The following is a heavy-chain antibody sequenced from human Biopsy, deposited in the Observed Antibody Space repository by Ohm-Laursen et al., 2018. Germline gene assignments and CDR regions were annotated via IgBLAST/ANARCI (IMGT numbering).Heavy chain of an antibody. CDR3: ARDRMTDVFGGPTRTDVFDS. D-gene: IGHD3-10*01. CDR2: ISAYNGNR. J-gene: IGHJ4*02. CDR1: GYTFPSYG. V-gene: IGHV1-18*01. Sequence: ASVKVSCKASGYTFPSYGISWVRQAPGQGLKWMGWISAYNGNRNYAQKFQGRVTMTTDTSTSTAYMELRSLRSDDAAVYFCARDRMTDVFGGPTRTDVFDSWGQGTPVTVSS.